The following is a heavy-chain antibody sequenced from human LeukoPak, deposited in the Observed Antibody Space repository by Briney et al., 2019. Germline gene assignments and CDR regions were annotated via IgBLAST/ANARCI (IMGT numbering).Heavy chain of an antibody. CDR3: AKDLGASCSGGSCYSTPYYYYYYMDV. Sequence: PGGSLRLSCAASGFTFSSYGMHWVRQAPGKGLEWVAFIRYDGSNKYYADSVKGRFTISRGNSKNTLYLQMNSLRAEDTAVYYCAKDLGASCSGGSCYSTPYYYYYYMDVWGKGTTVTVSS. V-gene: IGHV3-30*02. J-gene: IGHJ6*03. CDR1: GFTFSSYG. D-gene: IGHD2-15*01. CDR2: IRYDGSNK.